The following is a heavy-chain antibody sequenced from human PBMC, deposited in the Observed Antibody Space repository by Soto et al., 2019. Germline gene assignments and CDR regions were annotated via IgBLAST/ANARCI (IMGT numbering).Heavy chain of an antibody. V-gene: IGHV3-23*01. CDR1: GFTFSTYA. CDR3: ARPYVYVAGNDAFDI. D-gene: IGHD3-16*01. CDR2: IGTHADTT. Sequence: EVQLLESGGGLVQPGGSLRLSCAASGFTFSTYALTWVRQAPGKGLEWVSSIGTHADTTYYVDSVKGRFSISRDNSKNTVYLQMSSLSAEDTAVYYCARPYVYVAGNDAFDIWGRGTMVTVSS. J-gene: IGHJ3*02.